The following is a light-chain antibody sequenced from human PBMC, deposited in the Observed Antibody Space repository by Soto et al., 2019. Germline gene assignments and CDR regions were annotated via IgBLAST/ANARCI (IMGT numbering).Light chain of an antibody. J-gene: IGKJ3*01. CDR2: AAS. Sequence: DIQMTQSPSSVSASVGDRVSITCRASQGISNWLAWYQQKPGRAPKLLIYAASSLQSGVSSRFSGSGSVTDFTLTISSLQPEDFATYDCQQGNSFPFTFGPGTKVDSK. CDR3: QQGNSFPFT. CDR1: QGISNW. V-gene: IGKV1D-12*01.